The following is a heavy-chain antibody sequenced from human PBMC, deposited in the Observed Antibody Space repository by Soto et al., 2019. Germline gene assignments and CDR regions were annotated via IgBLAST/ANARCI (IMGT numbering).Heavy chain of an antibody. J-gene: IGHJ4*02. CDR1: GFTFSSYA. D-gene: IGHD2-8*02. CDR3: ARTGPYFDY. Sequence: GGSLRLSCAASGFTFSSYAMHWVRQAPGKGLEWVAVISYDGSDKYYADSVKGRFTISRDNSKNTLYLQMNSLRAEDTAVYYCARTGPYFDYWGQGTLVTVSS. CDR2: ISYDGSDK. V-gene: IGHV3-30-3*01.